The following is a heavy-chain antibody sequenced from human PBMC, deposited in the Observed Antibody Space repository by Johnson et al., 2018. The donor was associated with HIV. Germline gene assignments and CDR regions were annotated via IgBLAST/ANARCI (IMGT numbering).Heavy chain of an antibody. D-gene: IGHD2-21*01. CDR1: GFTFSSYA. CDR3: AKEGDYRVSFGHYSSDAFDM. Sequence: VQLVESGGGVVQPGRSLRLSCAASGFTFSSYAMHWVRQAPGKGLEWVAVISYDGSNKYYADSVKGRFTISRDNSKSTLYLQMNSLRAEDAAMYYCAKEGDYRVSFGHYSSDAFDMWG. V-gene: IGHV3-30*14. J-gene: IGHJ3*02. CDR2: ISYDGSNK.